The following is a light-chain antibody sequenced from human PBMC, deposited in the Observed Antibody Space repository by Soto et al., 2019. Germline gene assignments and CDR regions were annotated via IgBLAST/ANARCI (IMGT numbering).Light chain of an antibody. CDR3: QVWDSTTETV. V-gene: IGLV3-9*01. CDR2: RDT. J-gene: IGLJ1*01. CDR1: NIGSYN. Sequence: SYELTQPLSVSVALGQTARLTCGGNNIGSYNVHWYQQKPGQAPVLVIYRDTNRPSGIPERFSGSNSGNTATLTITRAQAGDEADYYCQVWDSTTETVFGTGTKVTVL.